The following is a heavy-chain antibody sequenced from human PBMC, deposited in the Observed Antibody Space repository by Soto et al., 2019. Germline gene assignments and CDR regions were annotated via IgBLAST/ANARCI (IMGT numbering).Heavy chain of an antibody. Sequence: GGSLRLSCAASGFTFSSYWMHWVRQAPGKGLVWVSRINSDGSSTSYADSVKGRFTISRDNAKNTLYLQMNSLRAEDTAVYYCARGRWIWAAAGNLNWFDPWGQGTLVTVSS. J-gene: IGHJ5*02. CDR3: ARGRWIWAAAGNLNWFDP. CDR1: GFTFSSYW. CDR2: INSDGSST. V-gene: IGHV3-74*01. D-gene: IGHD6-13*01.